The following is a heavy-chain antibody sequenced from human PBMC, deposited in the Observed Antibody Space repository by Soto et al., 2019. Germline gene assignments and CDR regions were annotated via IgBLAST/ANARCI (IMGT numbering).Heavy chain of an antibody. CDR3: ARVTFGYSYGCFDY. Sequence: SETLSLTCTVSGGSLSSYYWSWIRRPPGKGLEWIGYIYYTGTAKYNPSLKSRVTISIDTSKNQFSLKLSSVTAADTAVYYCARVTFGYSYGCFDYRGQGALVTVSS. CDR2: IYYTGTA. D-gene: IGHD5-18*01. CDR1: GGSLSSYY. V-gene: IGHV4-59*01. J-gene: IGHJ4*02.